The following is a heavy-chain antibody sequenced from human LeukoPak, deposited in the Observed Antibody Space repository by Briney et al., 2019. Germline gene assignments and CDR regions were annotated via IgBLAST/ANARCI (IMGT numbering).Heavy chain of an antibody. D-gene: IGHD2-2*01. CDR2: FDPEDGET. V-gene: IGHV1-24*01. CDR3: ATVLIMGYCSSTSCYNNWFDP. J-gene: IGHJ5*02. Sequence: ASVKVSCKASGYTFTGYYMHWVRQAPGKGLEWMGGFDPEDGETIYAQKFQGRVTMTEDTSTDTAYMELSSLRSEDTAVYYCATVLIMGYCSSTSCYNNWFDPWGQGTLVTVSS. CDR1: GYTFTGYY.